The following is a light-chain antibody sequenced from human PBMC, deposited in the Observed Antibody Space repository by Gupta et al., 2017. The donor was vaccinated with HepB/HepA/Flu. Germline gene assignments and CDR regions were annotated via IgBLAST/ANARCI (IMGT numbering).Light chain of an antibody. Sequence: SVLTQPPSVSGAPGQTVTISCPGSRSNIRAGYDVQWYQQRPGTAPKLLIYGNSNRPSGVPDRFSGSKSGTSASLAITGLQAEDEADYYCQSYDSSLSGHVVFGGGTKLTVL. CDR1: RSNIRAGYD. J-gene: IGLJ2*01. CDR2: GNS. CDR3: QSYDSSLSGHVV. V-gene: IGLV1-40*01.